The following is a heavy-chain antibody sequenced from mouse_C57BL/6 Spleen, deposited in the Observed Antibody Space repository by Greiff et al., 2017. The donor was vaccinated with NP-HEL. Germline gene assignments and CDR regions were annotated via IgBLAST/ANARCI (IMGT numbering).Heavy chain of an antibody. CDR3: AREGELRRFPY. D-gene: IGHD2-4*01. CDR2: INPNNGGT. J-gene: IGHJ3*01. CDR1: GYTFTDYN. Sequence: VQLQQSGPELVKPGASVKMSCKASGYTFTDYNMHWVKQSPGKSLEWIGYINPNNGGTSDNQKFKGKATLTVNKSSSTAYMELRSLTSEDSAVYYCAREGELRRFPYWGQVTLVTVSA. V-gene: IGHV1-22*01.